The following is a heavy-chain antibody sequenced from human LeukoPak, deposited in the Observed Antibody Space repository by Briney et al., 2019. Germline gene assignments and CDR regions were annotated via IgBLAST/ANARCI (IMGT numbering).Heavy chain of an antibody. J-gene: IGHJ4*02. CDR3: ARCPESSGYYYELDS. V-gene: IGHV3-30*03. Sequence: PGRSLRPSCAAPGFTFRLYGMHWVRQAPGQGLEWAAAISYHGNNKYYADSVKGRFTISRDNSKNTLYLQMNSLRAEDTAVYYCARCPESSGYYYELDSWGQGTLVTVSS. D-gene: IGHD3-22*01. CDR1: GFTFRLYG. CDR2: ISYHGNNK.